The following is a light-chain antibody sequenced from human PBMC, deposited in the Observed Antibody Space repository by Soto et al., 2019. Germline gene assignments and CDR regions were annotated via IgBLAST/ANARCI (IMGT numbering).Light chain of an antibody. J-gene: IGLJ2*01. CDR3: CSYAGSYTPVV. CDR1: SSDVGGYNS. V-gene: IGLV2-11*01. Sequence: QSVLTQPRSVSGSPGQSVTISCTGTSSDVGGYNSVSWYQQHPGKAPKLMIYDVSKRPSGVPDRFSGSKSGNTASLTISGLQAEDEADYYCCSYAGSYTPVVFGGGTKLTVL. CDR2: DVS.